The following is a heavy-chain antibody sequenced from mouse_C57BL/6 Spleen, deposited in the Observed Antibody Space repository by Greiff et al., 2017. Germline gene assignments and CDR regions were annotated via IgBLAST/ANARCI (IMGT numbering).Heavy chain of an antibody. V-gene: IGHV1-66*01. CDR2: IYPGSGNT. D-gene: IGHD1-1*02. CDR1: GYSFTSYY. Sequence: QVQLQQSGPELVKPGASVKISCKASGYSFTSYYIHWVKQRPGQGLEWIGWIYPGSGNTKYNEKFKGKATLTADTSSSTAYMQLSSLTSEDSAVYYCARPDLWSFFDYWGQGTTLTVSS. J-gene: IGHJ2*01. CDR3: ARPDLWSFFDY.